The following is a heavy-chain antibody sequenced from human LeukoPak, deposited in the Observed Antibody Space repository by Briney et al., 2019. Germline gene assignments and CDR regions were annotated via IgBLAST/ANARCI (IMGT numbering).Heavy chain of an antibody. V-gene: IGHV3-30*02. CDR2: IRYDGSNK. J-gene: IGHJ5*02. CDR3: ANGEDDWFDP. Sequence: GGSLRLSCAASGFTFSSYGMHWVRQAPGKGLEWVAFIRYDGSNKYYADSVKGRFTISRDNSKNTLYLQMNSLRAEDTAVYYCANGEDDWFDPWGQGTLVTVSS. CDR1: GFTFSSYG.